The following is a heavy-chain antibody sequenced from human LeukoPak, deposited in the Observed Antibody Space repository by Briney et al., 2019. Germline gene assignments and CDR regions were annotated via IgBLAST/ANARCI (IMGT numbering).Heavy chain of an antibody. Sequence: PSETLSLTCTVSGGSISSSSYYWGWIRQPPGKGLEWIGYIYYSGSTYYNPSLKSRVTISVDTSKNQFSLKLSSVTAADTAVYYCARLRYSYVDYWGQGTLVTVSS. CDR1: GGSISSSSYY. V-gene: IGHV4-39*01. CDR2: IYYSGST. J-gene: IGHJ4*02. D-gene: IGHD5-18*01. CDR3: ARLRYSYVDY.